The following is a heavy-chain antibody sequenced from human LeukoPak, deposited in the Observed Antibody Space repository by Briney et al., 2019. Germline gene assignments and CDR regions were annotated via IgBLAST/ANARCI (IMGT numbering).Heavy chain of an antibody. V-gene: IGHV3-30*04. J-gene: IGHJ4*02. CDR2: IYYDGRKK. D-gene: IGHD2-2*02. CDR3: AVIVVVPAAIWFDY. Sequence: GGALRLSCAASGFTFSRYAVHWVGQARGKGVEGVGVIYYDGRKKYYADSVKEGFTIYRDNSKNTLYLQMNSLRAEDTAVYYSAVIVVVPAAIWFDYWGQGTLVTVSS. CDR1: GFTFSRYA.